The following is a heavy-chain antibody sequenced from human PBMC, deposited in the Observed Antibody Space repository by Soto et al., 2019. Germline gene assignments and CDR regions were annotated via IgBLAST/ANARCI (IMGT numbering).Heavy chain of an antibody. Sequence: EVQLLESGGGLVQPGGSLRLSCAASGFTFSTYAMSWVRQVPGKGLEWVTGIDGSGGHTYYADSVKGRFTISRDNSQNTLYLQMNSLRGDETAVYYCLRQIYYYFVDVWGQGTTVTVSS. CDR3: LRQIYYYFVDV. CDR1: GFTFSTYA. CDR2: IDGSGGHT. J-gene: IGHJ6*02. V-gene: IGHV3-23*01.